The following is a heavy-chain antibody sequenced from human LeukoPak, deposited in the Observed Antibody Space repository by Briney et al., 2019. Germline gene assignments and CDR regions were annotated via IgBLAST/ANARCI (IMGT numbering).Heavy chain of an antibody. Sequence: GGPLRLSCVASGMSLTNYGMTWVRQAPGKGLEWVSYISERGGSITYADSVKGRFTISRDTSLNTLYLQMNNLRAEDTAVYFCAKRGVVIRGILVIGYHQEAYHYDFWGQGVLVTVSS. D-gene: IGHD3-10*01. J-gene: IGHJ4*02. CDR2: ISERGGSI. V-gene: IGHV3-23*01. CDR1: GMSLTNYG. CDR3: AKRGVVIRGILVIGYHQEAYHYDF.